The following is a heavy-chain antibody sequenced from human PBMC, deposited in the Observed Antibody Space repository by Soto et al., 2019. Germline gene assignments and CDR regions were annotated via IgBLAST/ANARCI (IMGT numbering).Heavy chain of an antibody. V-gene: IGHV4-59*01. CDR1: GGSISSYC. D-gene: IGHD3-22*01. CDR3: ARGRGYYYDSTGGFLGYYYYGMDV. CDR2: IYYSGST. Sequence: PSETLCVTWSVAGGSISSYCWSWIRKPQGKGLEWIGYIYYSGSTNYNPSLKSRVTISVDTSKNQFSLKLSSVTAAGTAVYYCARGRGYYYDSTGGFLGYYYYGMDVWGQGTTVTVSS. J-gene: IGHJ6*02.